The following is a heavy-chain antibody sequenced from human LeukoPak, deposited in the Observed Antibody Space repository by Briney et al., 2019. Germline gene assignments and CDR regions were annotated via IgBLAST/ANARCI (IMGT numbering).Heavy chain of an antibody. V-gene: IGHV1-18*01. J-gene: IGHJ4*02. CDR1: GYTFTSYG. Sequence: ASVKVSCKASGYTFTSYGISWVRQAPGQGLEWMGWISAYNGNTNYAQKLQGRVTMTTDTSTSTAYMELRSLRSDDTAVYYCARGEYCTNCVCPGDYWGQGTLVTVSS. CDR2: ISAYNGNT. D-gene: IGHD2-8*01. CDR3: ARGEYCTNCVCPGDY.